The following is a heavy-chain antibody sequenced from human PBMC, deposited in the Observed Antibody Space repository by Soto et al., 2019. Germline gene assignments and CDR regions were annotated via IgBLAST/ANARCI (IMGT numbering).Heavy chain of an antibody. CDR2: INHSGST. V-gene: IGHV4-34*01. CDR3: ARLRYFDWLLTYYYYGMDV. J-gene: IGHJ6*02. Sequence: PSETLSLTCAVYGGSFSGYYWSWIRQPPGKGLEWIGEINHSGSTNYNPSLKSRVTISVDTSKNQFSLKLSSVTAADTAVYYCARLRYFDWLLTYYYYGMDVWGQGTTVTVSS. CDR1: GGSFSGYY. D-gene: IGHD3-9*01.